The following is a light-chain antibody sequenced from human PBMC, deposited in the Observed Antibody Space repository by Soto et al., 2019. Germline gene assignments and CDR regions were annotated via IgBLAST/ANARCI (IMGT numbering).Light chain of an antibody. J-gene: IGLJ1*01. Sequence: QSVLTQPASVSGSPGQSITVSCTGTSSHTNAYNYVSWYQHHPGKAPKLLIFKVYNRPSGVSNRFSGSKSGSTATLTISGLQTEDEAHYYCSSYISSSTPIYVFGTGTKLTVL. CDR1: SSHTNAYNY. CDR3: SSYISSSTPIYV. CDR2: KVY. V-gene: IGLV2-14*01.